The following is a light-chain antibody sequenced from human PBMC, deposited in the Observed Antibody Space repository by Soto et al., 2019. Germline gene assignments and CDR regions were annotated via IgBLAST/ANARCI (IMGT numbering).Light chain of an antibody. CDR2: AAS. V-gene: IGKV1-39*01. CDR3: QQSNSMPYT. J-gene: IGKJ2*01. CDR1: QFVGYH. Sequence: DIQMTQSPSSLSVSVGDTVTLSCRPSQFVGYHLHWYQQKPGKAPKSLIYAASSIVSGIPSMFSGSSSGTDFTLTISSLQPEDFANYFCQQSNSMPYTFGQGTRVEIK.